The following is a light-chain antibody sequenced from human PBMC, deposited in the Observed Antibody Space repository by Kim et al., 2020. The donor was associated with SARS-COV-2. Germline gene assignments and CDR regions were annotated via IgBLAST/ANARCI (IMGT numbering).Light chain of an antibody. CDR2: QDS. CDR1: KLGDKY. V-gene: IGLV3-1*01. Sequence: SYELTQPPSVSVSPGQTASITCSGDKLGDKYACWYQQKPGQSPVLVIYQDSKRPSGIPERFSGSNSGNTATLTISGTQAMEEADYYCQAWDSSTWGFGGG. CDR3: QAWDSSTWG. J-gene: IGLJ3*02.